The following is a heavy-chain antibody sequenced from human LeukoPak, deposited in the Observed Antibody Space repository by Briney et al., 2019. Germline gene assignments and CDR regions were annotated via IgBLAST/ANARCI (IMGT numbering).Heavy chain of an antibody. V-gene: IGHV3-48*02. Sequence: GMSLRLSCAASGYTFSSYSMNWVRQAPGKGLEWVSYISSSSSTIYYADSVKGRFTIPRDNAKNSLYLQMNSLRDEDTAVYYCARSGGITMIVRRAFDIWGQGTMVTVSS. J-gene: IGHJ3*02. CDR2: ISSSSSTI. CDR3: ARSGGITMIVRRAFDI. CDR1: GYTFSSYS. D-gene: IGHD3-22*01.